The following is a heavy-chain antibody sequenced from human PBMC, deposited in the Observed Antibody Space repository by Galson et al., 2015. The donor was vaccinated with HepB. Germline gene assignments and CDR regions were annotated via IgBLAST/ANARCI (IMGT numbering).Heavy chain of an antibody. J-gene: IGHJ6*02. CDR1: GFTFTSSA. CDR2: IVVGSGNT. V-gene: IGHV1-58*02. Sequence: SVKVSCKASGFTFTSSAMQWVRQARGQRLEWIGWIVVGSGNTNYEQKFQERVTITRDMSTSTAYMELSSLRSEDTAVYYCAAGGGYYYYGMDVWCQGTTVTVS. CDR3: AAGGGYYYYGMDV. D-gene: IGHD3-16*01.